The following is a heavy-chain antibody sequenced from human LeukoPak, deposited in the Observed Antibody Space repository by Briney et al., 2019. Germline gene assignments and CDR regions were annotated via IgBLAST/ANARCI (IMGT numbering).Heavy chain of an antibody. Sequence: GGSLRLSCAASGFTFSSYGMHWVRQAPGKGLEWVAVIWYGGSNKYYADSVRGRFTISRDNSKNMLYLQMNSLRAEDTAVYYCAKDRPPVPLDYWGQGTLVTVSS. CDR1: GFTFSSYG. V-gene: IGHV3-30*02. CDR3: AKDRPPVPLDY. CDR2: IWYGGSNK. J-gene: IGHJ4*02. D-gene: IGHD6-6*01.